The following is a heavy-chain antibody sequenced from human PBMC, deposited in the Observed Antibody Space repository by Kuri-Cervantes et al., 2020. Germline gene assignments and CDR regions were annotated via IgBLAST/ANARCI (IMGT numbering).Heavy chain of an antibody. V-gene: IGHV1-46*01. D-gene: IGHD1-26*01. Sequence: ASVKVSCKASGYTFTSYDINWVRQATGQGLEWMGIINPSGGSTSYAQKFQGRVTMTRDTSTSTVYMELSSLRSEDTAVYYCARGALQWELLTGYFDYWGQGTLVTVSS. CDR1: GYTFTSYD. CDR3: ARGALQWELLTGYFDY. J-gene: IGHJ4*02. CDR2: INPSGGST.